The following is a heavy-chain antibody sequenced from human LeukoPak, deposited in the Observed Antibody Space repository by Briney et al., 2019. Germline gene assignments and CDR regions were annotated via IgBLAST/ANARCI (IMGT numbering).Heavy chain of an antibody. CDR1: GFTFSSYS. CDR2: ISGSRTYI. J-gene: IGHJ4*02. CDR3: ARGHDY. V-gene: IGHV3-21*01. Sequence: PGGSLRLSCAASGFTFSSYSMNWVRQTPGKGLEWVSFISGSRTYIYYADSVKGRFTVSRDNAKNSLYLQMSSLRAEDTAVYYCARGHDYWGQGILVTVSS.